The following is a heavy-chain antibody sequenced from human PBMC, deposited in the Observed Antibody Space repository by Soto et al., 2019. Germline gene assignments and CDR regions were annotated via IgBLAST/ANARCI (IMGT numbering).Heavy chain of an antibody. CDR1: GFTFSNAW. V-gene: IGHV3-15*01. J-gene: IGHJ4*02. D-gene: IGHD3-9*01. CDR2: IKSKTDGGTT. Sequence: EVQLVESGGGLVKPGGSLRLSCAASGFTFSNAWMSWVRQAPGKGLEWVGRIKSKTDGGTTDYAAPVKGRFTISRDDSKNTLYLQMNSLKTEDTAVYYCTTTLRYFDPYYFDYWGQGTLVTVSS. CDR3: TTTLRYFDPYYFDY.